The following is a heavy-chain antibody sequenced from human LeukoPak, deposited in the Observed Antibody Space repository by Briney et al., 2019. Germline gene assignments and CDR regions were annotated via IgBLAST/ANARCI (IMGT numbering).Heavy chain of an antibody. V-gene: IGHV1-69*05. Sequence: SVKVSCKAFGGSFSSEAISWVRHAPGQGLEWMGGIIPIFGTANYAQKVQGRVTITTDESTSTAYMEVSSLRSEDTAVYYCGRKAGDCGGGSCYSIDYWGQGTLVTVSS. D-gene: IGHD2-15*01. CDR1: GGSFSSEA. CDR2: IIPIFGTA. CDR3: GRKAGDCGGGSCYSIDY. J-gene: IGHJ4*02.